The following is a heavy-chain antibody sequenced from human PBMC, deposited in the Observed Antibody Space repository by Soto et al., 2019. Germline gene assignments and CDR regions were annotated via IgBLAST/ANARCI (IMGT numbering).Heavy chain of an antibody. J-gene: IGHJ4*02. CDR3: ARLSYSSGWEISDY. Sequence: QVQLVESGGGLVKPGGSLRLSCAASEFTFSDHYMTWFRQAPGKGLEWVTYISSSGSTIYYADSVKGRFTISRDNAKSPLWLHMNRRRAEATAVYYCARLSYSSGWEISDYWGQGTLVTVSS. CDR1: EFTFSDHY. CDR2: ISSSGSTI. V-gene: IGHV3-11*01. D-gene: IGHD6-19*01.